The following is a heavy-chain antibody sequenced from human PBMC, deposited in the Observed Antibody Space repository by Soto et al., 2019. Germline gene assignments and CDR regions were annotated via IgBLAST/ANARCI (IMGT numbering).Heavy chain of an antibody. CDR3: ARGHYYDSSGYPSGGAFDI. Sequence: QVQLVQSGAEVKKPGASVKVSCKASGYTFTGYYMHWVRQAPGQGLEWMGWINPNSGGTNYAQKFQGRVTMTRVTSMSTAYMELSRLRSDDTAVYYCARGHYYDSSGYPSGGAFDIWGQGTMVPVSS. CDR2: INPNSGGT. CDR1: GYTFTGYY. D-gene: IGHD3-22*01. V-gene: IGHV1-2*02. J-gene: IGHJ3*02.